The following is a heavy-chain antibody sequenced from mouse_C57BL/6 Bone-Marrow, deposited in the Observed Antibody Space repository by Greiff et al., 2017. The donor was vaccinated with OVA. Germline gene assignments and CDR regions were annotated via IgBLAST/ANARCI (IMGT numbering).Heavy chain of an antibody. J-gene: IGHJ4*01. CDR3: ARTTMITTRILDY. D-gene: IGHD2-4*01. Sequence: QVQLQQSGPELVKPGASVKISCKASGYSFTSYYIHWVKQRPGQGLEWIGWIYPGSGNTKYNEKFKGKATLTAETSSSTAYMQLSSLTSEDSAVYYCARTTMITTRILDYWGQGTSVTVSS. V-gene: IGHV1-66*01. CDR2: IYPGSGNT. CDR1: GYSFTSYY.